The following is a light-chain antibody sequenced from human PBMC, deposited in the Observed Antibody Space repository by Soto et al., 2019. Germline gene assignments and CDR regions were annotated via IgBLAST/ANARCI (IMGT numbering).Light chain of an antibody. J-gene: IGKJ1*01. V-gene: IGKV3-11*01. Sequence: EIVLTQSPGTLALSPGGRATLSCRASQSIRNFLAWYQQKPGQAPRLLIYDASNRASGIPPRFSGSVSGTDLTPAISGLEPEDLAVYYCQQRYNWPWTFGQGTKVDIK. CDR1: QSIRNF. CDR2: DAS. CDR3: QQRYNWPWT.